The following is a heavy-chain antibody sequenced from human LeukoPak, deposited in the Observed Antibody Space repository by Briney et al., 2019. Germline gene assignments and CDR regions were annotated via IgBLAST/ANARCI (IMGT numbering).Heavy chain of an antibody. Sequence: SETLSLTCTVSGGSISSYYWSWIRQPPGKGLEWIGYIYYSGSTNYNPSLKSRVTISVGTSKNQFSLKLSSVTAADTAVYYCHLYSNSWGYYFDYWGQGTLVTVSS. D-gene: IGHD6-13*01. V-gene: IGHV4-59*08. CDR3: HLYSNSWGYYFDY. CDR1: GGSISSYY. J-gene: IGHJ4*02. CDR2: IYYSGST.